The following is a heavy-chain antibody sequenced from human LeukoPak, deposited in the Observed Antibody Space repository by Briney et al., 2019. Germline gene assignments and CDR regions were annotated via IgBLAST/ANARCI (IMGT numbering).Heavy chain of an antibody. Sequence: GGSLRLSCAASGFTFSSYGMHWVRQAPGKGLEWVAVIWYGGSNKYYADSVKGRFTISRDNSKNTLYLQMNSLRAEDTAVYYCARTGYDSSGYHTDYYYMDVWGKGTTVTVSS. V-gene: IGHV3-33*08. CDR3: ARTGYDSSGYHTDYYYMDV. D-gene: IGHD3-22*01. J-gene: IGHJ6*03. CDR2: IWYGGSNK. CDR1: GFTFSSYG.